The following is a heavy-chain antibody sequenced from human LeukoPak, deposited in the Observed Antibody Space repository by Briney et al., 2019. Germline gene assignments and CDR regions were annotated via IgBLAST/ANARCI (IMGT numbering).Heavy chain of an antibody. CDR2: INSDGSST. CDR1: GFTFSSYE. D-gene: IGHD2-2*01. Sequence: GGSLRLSCAASGFTFSSYEMNWVRQAPGKGLVWVSRINSDGSSTSYADSVKGRFTISRDNAKNTLYLQMNSLRAEDTAVYYCARSSVFTRSFDIWGQGAMVTVSS. V-gene: IGHV3-74*01. J-gene: IGHJ3*02. CDR3: ARSSVFTRSFDI.